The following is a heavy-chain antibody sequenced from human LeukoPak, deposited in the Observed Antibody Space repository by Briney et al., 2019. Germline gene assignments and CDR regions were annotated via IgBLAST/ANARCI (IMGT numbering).Heavy chain of an antibody. J-gene: IGHJ4*02. Sequence: GGSLRLSCAASGFTFSSYSMNWVRQAPGKGLEWVSSISSSSSYIYYADSVKGRFTISRDNAKNSLYLQMNSLRAEDTAVYYCAREPNHYYGSGSYYKGTDYWGQGTLVTVSS. CDR2: ISSSSSYI. D-gene: IGHD3-10*01. CDR1: GFTFSSYS. CDR3: AREPNHYYGSGSYYKGTDY. V-gene: IGHV3-21*01.